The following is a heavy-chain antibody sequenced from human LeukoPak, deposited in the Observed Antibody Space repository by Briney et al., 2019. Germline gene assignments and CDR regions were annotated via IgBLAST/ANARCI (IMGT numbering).Heavy chain of an antibody. CDR1: GFTFSSYS. CDR2: ISGSSSYI. Sequence: PGGSLRLSCAASGFTFSSYSMSWVRQAPGKGLEWVSSISGSSSYIYYADSVKGRFTISRDNAKNSLYLQMTSLRAEDTAVYYCARAVFDSSGPRNYYFDCWGQGTLVTVSS. J-gene: IGHJ4*02. D-gene: IGHD3-22*01. CDR3: ARAVFDSSGPRNYYFDC. V-gene: IGHV3-21*01.